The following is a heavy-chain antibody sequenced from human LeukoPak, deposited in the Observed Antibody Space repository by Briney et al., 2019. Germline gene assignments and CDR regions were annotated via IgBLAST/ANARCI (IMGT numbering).Heavy chain of an antibody. CDR2: ISYDGSNK. CDR3: AKDSPLSYYDSSGYYTDYFDY. D-gene: IGHD3-22*01. Sequence: GGSLRLSCAASGFTFSSYWMSWVRQAPGKGLEWVAVISYDGSNKYYADSVKGRFTISRDNSKNTLYLQMNSLRAEDTAVYYCAKDSPLSYYDSSGYYTDYFDYWGQGTLVTVSS. J-gene: IGHJ4*02. V-gene: IGHV3-30*18. CDR1: GFTFSSYW.